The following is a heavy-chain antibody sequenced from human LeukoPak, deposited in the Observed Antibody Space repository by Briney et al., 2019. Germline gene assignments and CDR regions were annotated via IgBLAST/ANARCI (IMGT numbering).Heavy chain of an antibody. CDR1: GFTFDGYA. CDR2: ISWNSGSI. D-gene: IGHD6-6*01. J-gene: IGHJ4*02. V-gene: IGHV3-9*01. CDR3: AKAQAAYSSSSLYYFDY. Sequence: GGSLRLSCAASGFTFDGYAMHWVRQAPGKGLEWVSGISWNSGSIGYADSVKGRFTISRDNAKNSLYLQMNSLRAEDTALYYCAKAQAAYSSSSLYYFDYWGQGTLVTVSS.